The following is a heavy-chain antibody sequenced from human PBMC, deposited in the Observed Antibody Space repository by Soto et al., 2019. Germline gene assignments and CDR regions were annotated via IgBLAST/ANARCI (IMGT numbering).Heavy chain of an antibody. CDR2: IYHSGST. Sequence: SETLSHTRVSTGGSTSGGNRLHWVRQTPGKGLEWIGEIYHSGSTNYNPSLKSRVTISVDKSKNQFSLKLSSVTAADTAVYYCARSPDSSGYYPRWYYYGMDVWGQGTTVT. V-gene: IGHV4-4*02. CDR1: GGSTSGGNR. CDR3: ARSPDSSGYYPRWYYYGMDV. D-gene: IGHD3-22*01. J-gene: IGHJ6*02.